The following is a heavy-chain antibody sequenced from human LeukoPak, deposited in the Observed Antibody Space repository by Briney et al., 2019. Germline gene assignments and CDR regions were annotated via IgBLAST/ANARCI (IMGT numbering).Heavy chain of an antibody. CDR1: GGSISSSSYY. Sequence: PSETLPLACTVSGGSISSSSYYWSWIRQPAGKGLEWIGRIYTTGSTNYNPSLKSRVTISVDTSKNQFSLKLSSVTAADTAVYYCAREGVGYGSGSPYYYYYMDVWGKGTTVTISS. J-gene: IGHJ6*03. CDR3: AREGVGYGSGSPYYYYYMDV. D-gene: IGHD3-10*01. V-gene: IGHV4-61*02. CDR2: IYTTGST.